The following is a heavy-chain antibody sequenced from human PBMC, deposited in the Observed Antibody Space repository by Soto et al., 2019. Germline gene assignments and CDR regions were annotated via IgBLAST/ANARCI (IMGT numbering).Heavy chain of an antibody. J-gene: IGHJ4*02. CDR3: ARVFGSSWYQAFLDF. Sequence: EVQLVESGGGLVQPGGSLRLSCAASGFTFSDHYMEWVRQAPGKGLEWVGRTRNKANSYTTEYAASVKGRFTISRDDSKNSLLLQMNSLKTEDTAVYYCARVFGSSWYQAFLDFWGQGTLVTVSS. V-gene: IGHV3-72*01. CDR2: TRNKANSYTT. D-gene: IGHD6-13*01. CDR1: GFTFSDHY.